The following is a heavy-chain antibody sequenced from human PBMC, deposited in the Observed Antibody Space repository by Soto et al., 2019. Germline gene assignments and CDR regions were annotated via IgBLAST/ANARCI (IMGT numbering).Heavy chain of an antibody. CDR2: IYYSGSP. J-gene: IGHJ4*02. Sequence: SETLFLTATHAGYSISNDYWNGFRHPPAKGLEWIGYIYYSGSPNYNPSLKSRVTISVDTSKNQFFLKLNSVTAAHTAVYYCASAGSSWYGKRDSWGQGIRV. CDR3: ASAGSSWYGKRDS. CDR1: GYSISNDY. V-gene: IGHV4-59*01. D-gene: IGHD6-13*01.